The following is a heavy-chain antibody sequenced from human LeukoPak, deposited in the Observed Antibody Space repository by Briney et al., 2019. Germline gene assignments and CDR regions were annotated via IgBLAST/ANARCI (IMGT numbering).Heavy chain of an antibody. CDR1: GGTFSSYA. CDR3: ASSRRSSTSTDV. V-gene: IGHV1-69*04. Sequence: SVKVSCKASGGTFSSYAISWVRQAPGQGLEWMGRIIPILGIANYAQKFQGRVTITADKSTSTAYMELSSLRSEDTAVYCCASSRRSSTSTDVWGQGTTVTVSS. J-gene: IGHJ6*02. CDR2: IIPILGIA. D-gene: IGHD2-2*01.